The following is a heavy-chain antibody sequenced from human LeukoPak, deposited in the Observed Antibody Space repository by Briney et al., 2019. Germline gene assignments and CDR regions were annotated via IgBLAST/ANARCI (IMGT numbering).Heavy chain of an antibody. Sequence: PGGSLRLSCAASGFTFSDYYMTWIRQTPGKGLEWIGEINHSGSTNYNPSLKSRVTISVDTSKNQFSLKLSSVTAADTAVYYCARGRRGYSYGFLNNWFDPWGQGTLVTVSS. V-gene: IGHV4-34*01. CDR1: GFTFSDYY. D-gene: IGHD5-18*01. CDR2: INHSGST. J-gene: IGHJ5*02. CDR3: ARGRRGYSYGFLNNWFDP.